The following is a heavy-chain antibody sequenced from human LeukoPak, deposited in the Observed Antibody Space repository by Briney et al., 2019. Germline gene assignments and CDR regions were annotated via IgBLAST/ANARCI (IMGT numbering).Heavy chain of an antibody. V-gene: IGHV1-69*05. D-gene: IGHD3-16*01. CDR1: GGTFSNYA. J-gene: IGHJ5*02. CDR2: IIPIFGTT. Sequence: SVKVSCKASGGTFSNYAFSWVRQAPGQGLEWMGRIIPIFGTTNYAQKFQGRATITTDESTSTAHMELSSLTSADTAVYYCARGNSNDYAPSRFDPWGQGTLVTVSS. CDR3: ARGNSNDYAPSRFDP.